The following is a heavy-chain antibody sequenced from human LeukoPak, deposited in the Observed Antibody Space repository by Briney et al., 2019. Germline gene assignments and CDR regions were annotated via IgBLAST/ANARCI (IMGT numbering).Heavy chain of an antibody. V-gene: IGHV3-53*01. CDR2: IYSGGIT. J-gene: IGHJ4*02. CDR3: ARYPGYSSRDY. Sequence: GGSLRLSCAASGFTVSSNYMSWVRQAPGKGLEWVSVIYSGGITYYSDSVKGRLTISRDNSKNTLYLQMNSLRAEDTAVYYCARYPGYSSRDYWGQGTLVTVSS. CDR1: GFTVSSNY. D-gene: IGHD5-18*01.